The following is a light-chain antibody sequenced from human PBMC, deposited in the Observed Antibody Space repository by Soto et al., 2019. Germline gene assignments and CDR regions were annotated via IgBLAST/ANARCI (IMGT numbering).Light chain of an antibody. Sequence: DIQMTQSPSSLPASVGDGVTITCRASQSISSHLNWFQHKPGKAPKLLIYGASSLQSDVSSRFSGSGSGTDFTLAISSLQPEDFATYFCQQSHSLPYTFGQGTKLE. CDR1: QSISSH. V-gene: IGKV1-39*01. J-gene: IGKJ2*01. CDR2: GAS. CDR3: QQSHSLPYT.